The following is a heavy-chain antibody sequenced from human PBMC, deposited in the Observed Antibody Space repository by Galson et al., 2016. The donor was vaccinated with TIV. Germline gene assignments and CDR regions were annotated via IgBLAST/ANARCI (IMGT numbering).Heavy chain of an antibody. D-gene: IGHD3-3*01. J-gene: IGHJ4*02. Sequence: CAISGDSVSSPSAAWNWIRQSPSRGLEWLGRTYYRSTWYNDYAASLKRRITINPDTSKNQFSLQLTSVTPEDAAVYYCARGAPSVFGVIMTLDYWGQGTLVIVSS. CDR2: TYYRSTWYN. CDR3: ARGAPSVFGVIMTLDY. CDR1: GDSVSSPSAA. V-gene: IGHV6-1*01.